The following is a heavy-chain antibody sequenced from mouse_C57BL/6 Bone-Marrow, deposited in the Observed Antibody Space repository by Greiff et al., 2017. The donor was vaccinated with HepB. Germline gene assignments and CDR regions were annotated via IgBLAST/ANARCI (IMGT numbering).Heavy chain of an antibody. CDR2: IYPSDSET. V-gene: IGHV1-61*01. CDR1: GYTFTSYW. D-gene: IGHD2-12*01. CDR3: ARDDRTWFAY. Sequence: QVHVKQPGAELVRPGSSVKLSCKASGYTFTSYWMDWVKQRPGQGLEWIGNIYPSDSETHYNQKFKDKATLTVDKSSSTAYMQLSSLTSEDSAVYYCARDDRTWFAYWGQGTLVTVSA. J-gene: IGHJ3*01.